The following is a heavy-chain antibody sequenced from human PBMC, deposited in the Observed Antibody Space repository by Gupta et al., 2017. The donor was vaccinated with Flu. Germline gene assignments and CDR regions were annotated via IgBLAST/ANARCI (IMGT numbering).Heavy chain of an antibody. Sequence: QVQLQESGPGLVKPSETLSLTCTVSGGSISSYYWSWIRQPPGKGLEWIGYIYYSGSTNYNPSLKSRVTISVDTSKNQFSLKLSSVTAADTAVYYCARGGYCSSTSCYTGDTEYFQHWGQGTLVTVSS. CDR1: GGSISSYY. V-gene: IGHV4-59*01. J-gene: IGHJ1*01. D-gene: IGHD2-2*02. CDR3: ARGGYCSSTSCYTGDTEYFQH. CDR2: IYYSGST.